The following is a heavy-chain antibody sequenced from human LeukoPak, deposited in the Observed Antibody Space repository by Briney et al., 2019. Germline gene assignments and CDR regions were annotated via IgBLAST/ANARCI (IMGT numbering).Heavy chain of an antibody. D-gene: IGHD3-22*01. CDR3: ARGYYDSSGYLFIDY. CDR2: ISSSSSHI. CDR1: GFTFSSYS. Sequence: GGSLRLSCAASGFTFSSYSMNWVRQAPGKGLEWVSSISSSSSHIYYADSVKGRFTISRDNAKNSLYLQMNSLRAEDTAVYYCARGYYDSSGYLFIDYWGQGTLVTVSS. J-gene: IGHJ4*02. V-gene: IGHV3-21*01.